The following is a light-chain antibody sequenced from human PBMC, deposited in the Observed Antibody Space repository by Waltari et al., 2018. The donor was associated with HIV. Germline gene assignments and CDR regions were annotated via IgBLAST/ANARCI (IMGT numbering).Light chain of an antibody. CDR3: SSYSRTGPWL. J-gene: IGLJ3*02. Sequence: QSVLTQPASVSGAPGHSITISCTGTASDFGDYNYVSWYLQQPGKAPKLVLYDVTNRPSGISHRFSGSKSGATAYLTISGLQSEDEADYYCSSYSRTGPWLFSGGTKVTV. CDR1: ASDFGDYNY. V-gene: IGLV2-14*03. CDR2: DVT.